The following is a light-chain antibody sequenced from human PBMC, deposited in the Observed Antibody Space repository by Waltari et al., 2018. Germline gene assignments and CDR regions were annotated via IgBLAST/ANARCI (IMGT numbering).Light chain of an antibody. CDR1: SRDVGRHDFNL. CDR2: EGN. J-gene: IGLJ3*02. Sequence: QSALTQPASVSGSPGQSITISCTGTSRDVGRHDFNLVSWYHKHPGKAPKLMIYEGNKRPSGVSSRFSGSKSGNTASLTISGLQAEDEADYYCCSYAGSDTWVFGGGTKLTVL. V-gene: IGLV2-23*01. CDR3: CSYAGSDTWV.